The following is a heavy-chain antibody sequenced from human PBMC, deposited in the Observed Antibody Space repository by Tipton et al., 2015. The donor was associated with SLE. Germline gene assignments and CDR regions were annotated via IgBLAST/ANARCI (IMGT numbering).Heavy chain of an antibody. J-gene: IGHJ3*02. V-gene: IGHV4-39*07. D-gene: IGHD3-22*01. CDR2: ISYSGTT. CDR1: GGSISTSSHY. Sequence: LRLSCSVSGGSISTSSHYWGWIRQPPGKGLEWIGSISYSGTTFYNPSLKSRVTISADTSKNQFSLKLRSVTAADTAVYYCAKVDYYDSSGYYSDDAFDIWGQGTMVTVSS. CDR3: AKVDYYDSSGYYSDDAFDI.